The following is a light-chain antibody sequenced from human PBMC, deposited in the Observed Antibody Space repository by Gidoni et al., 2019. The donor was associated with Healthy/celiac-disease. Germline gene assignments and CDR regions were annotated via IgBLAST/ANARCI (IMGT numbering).Light chain of an antibody. V-gene: IGKV1-33*01. CDR2: DAS. CDR3: QQYDNLPYT. Sequence: DIQMTQSPSSLSASVGDRVTITCQASQDISNYLNWYQQKPGKAPKLLIYDASNLETGVPSRFSGRGSGTDFTFTISSLQPEDIATHYCQQYDNLPYTLGQGTKLEIK. CDR1: QDISNY. J-gene: IGKJ2*01.